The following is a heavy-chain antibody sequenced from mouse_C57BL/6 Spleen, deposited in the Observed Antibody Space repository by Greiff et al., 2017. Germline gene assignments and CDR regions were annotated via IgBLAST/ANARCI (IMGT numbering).Heavy chain of an antibody. CDR3: TRDGMVTH. Sequence: DVQLVESGAGLVKPGGSLKLSCAASGFTFSSYSMSWVRQTPEKGLEWVAYISSGGDYINYADTVKGRFTISRDNARNTLYLQMSSLKSEDTAMYYCTRDGMVTHWGQGTLVTVSA. CDR2: ISSGGDYI. V-gene: IGHV5-9-1*02. CDR1: GFTFSSYS. J-gene: IGHJ3*01. D-gene: IGHD2-2*01.